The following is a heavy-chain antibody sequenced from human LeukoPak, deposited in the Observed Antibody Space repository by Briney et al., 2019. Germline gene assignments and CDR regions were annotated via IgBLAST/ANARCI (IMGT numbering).Heavy chain of an antibody. CDR2: INPTSGGT. CDR3: ARVAYCSSTSCYTYYYYGMDV. J-gene: IGHJ6*02. V-gene: IGHV1-2*02. D-gene: IGHD2-2*02. Sequence: ASVKVSCKASGYTFTGYYMYWVRQAPGQGLEWMGWINPTSGGTNYAQKFQGRVTMTRDTSISTAYMELSRLRSDDTAVYYCARVAYCSSTSCYTYYYYGMDVWGQGTTVTVSS. CDR1: GYTFTGYY.